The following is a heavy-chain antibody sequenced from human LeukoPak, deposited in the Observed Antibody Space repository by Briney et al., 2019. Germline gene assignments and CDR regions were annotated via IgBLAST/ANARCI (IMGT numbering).Heavy chain of an antibody. D-gene: IGHD3-3*01. J-gene: IGHJ3*02. V-gene: IGHV1-8*01. CDR2: MNPNSGNT. Sequence: ASVKVSCKASGYTFTSYDINWVRQATGRGLEWMGWMNPNSGNTGYAQKFQGRVTMTRNTSISTAYMELSSLRSEDTAVYYCARGDRITIFGVVISHRDAFDIWGQGTMVTVSS. CDR3: ARGDRITIFGVVISHRDAFDI. CDR1: GYTFTSYD.